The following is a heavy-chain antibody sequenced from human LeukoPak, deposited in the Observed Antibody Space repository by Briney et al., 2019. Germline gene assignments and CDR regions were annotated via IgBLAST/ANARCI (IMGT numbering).Heavy chain of an antibody. CDR1: GGSISSYY. Sequence: PSEILSLTCTVSGGSISSYYWSWIRQPPGKGLEWIGYIYYSGSTNYNPSLKSRVTISVDTSKNQFSLKLSSVTAADTAVYYCARHRDRNGAFDIWGQGTMVTVSS. V-gene: IGHV4-59*08. CDR3: ARHRDRNGAFDI. CDR2: IYYSGST. D-gene: IGHD1-14*01. J-gene: IGHJ3*02.